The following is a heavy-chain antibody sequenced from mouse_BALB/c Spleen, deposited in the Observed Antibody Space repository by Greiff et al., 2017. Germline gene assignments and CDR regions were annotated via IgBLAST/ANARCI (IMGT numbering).Heavy chain of an antibody. CDR3: ARWERRKTGYAMDY. J-gene: IGHJ4*01. D-gene: IGHD4-1*01. CDR2: INPSNGRT. CDR1: GYTFTSYW. V-gene: IGHV1S81*02. Sequence: QVQLQQPGAELVKPGASVKLSCKASGYTFTSYWMHWVKQRPGQGLEWIGEINPSNGRTNYNQKFKDKATLTADKSSSTAYMQLSSLTSEDSADYDCARWERRKTGYAMDYWGQGTSVTVSS.